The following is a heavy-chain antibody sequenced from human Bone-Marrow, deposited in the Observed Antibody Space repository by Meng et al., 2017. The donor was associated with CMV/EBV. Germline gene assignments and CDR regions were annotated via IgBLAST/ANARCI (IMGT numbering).Heavy chain of an antibody. CDR1: GFTVSSNY. Sequence: GESLKISCTASGFTVSSNYMSWVRQAPGKGLEWVSVIYSGGSTYYADSVKGRFTISRANSKNTLYLQMNSLRAEDTAVYYCASSLHWGQGPRVTGSS. V-gene: IGHV3-53*01. J-gene: IGHJ4*02. CDR3: ASSLH. CDR2: IYSGGST.